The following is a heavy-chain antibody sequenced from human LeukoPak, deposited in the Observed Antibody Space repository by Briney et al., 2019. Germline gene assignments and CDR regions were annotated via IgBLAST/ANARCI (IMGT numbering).Heavy chain of an antibody. CDR3: ARTPRQSLRRDGAFDL. CDR2: IYYSGST. J-gene: IGHJ3*01. V-gene: IGHV4-59*01. D-gene: IGHD5-24*01. CDR1: GGSISSYY. Sequence: SETLSLTCTVSGGSISSYYWSWVRQSPGKGLEWIGYIYYSGSTNYNPSLKSRVTISVDTSKNQFSLKLSSVTAADTAVYYCARTPRQSLRRDGAFDLWGQGTMVTVSS.